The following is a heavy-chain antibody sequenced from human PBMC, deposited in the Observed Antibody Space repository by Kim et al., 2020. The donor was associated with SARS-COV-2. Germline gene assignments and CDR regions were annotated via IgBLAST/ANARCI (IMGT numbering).Heavy chain of an antibody. J-gene: IGHJ6*02. D-gene: IGHD2-2*01. V-gene: IGHV2-5*01. Sequence: YSPSLKSRITITKDTSKNQVVLTMTNMDPVDTATYYCAHCSTYYYYGMDVWGQGTTVTVSS. CDR3: AHCSTYYYYGMDV.